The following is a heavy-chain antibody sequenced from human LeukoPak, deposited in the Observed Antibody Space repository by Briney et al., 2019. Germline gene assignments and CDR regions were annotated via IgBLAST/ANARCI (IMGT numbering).Heavy chain of an antibody. CDR2: IIPILGIA. V-gene: IGHV1-69*04. Sequence: ASVKVSCKASGGTFSSYAISWVRQAPGQGLKWMGRIIPILGIANYAQKFQGRVTITADKSTSTAYMELSSLRSEDTAVYYCASYGVGLGGSYPAPLGYWGQGTLVTVSS. CDR3: ASYGVGLGGSYPAPLGY. D-gene: IGHD1-26*01. J-gene: IGHJ4*02. CDR1: GGTFSSYA.